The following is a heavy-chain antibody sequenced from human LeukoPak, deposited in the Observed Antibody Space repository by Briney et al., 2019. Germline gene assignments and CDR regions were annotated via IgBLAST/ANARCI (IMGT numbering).Heavy chain of an antibody. Sequence: PGGSLRLSCAASGFTFSSYGMHWVRQAPGKGLEWVAFIRYDGSNKYYADSVKGRFTISRGNSKNTLYLQMNSLRAEDTAVYYCAKEDTAMGDFDYWGQGTLVTVSS. CDR1: GFTFSSYG. V-gene: IGHV3-30*02. J-gene: IGHJ4*02. CDR3: AKEDTAMGDFDY. D-gene: IGHD5-18*01. CDR2: IRYDGSNK.